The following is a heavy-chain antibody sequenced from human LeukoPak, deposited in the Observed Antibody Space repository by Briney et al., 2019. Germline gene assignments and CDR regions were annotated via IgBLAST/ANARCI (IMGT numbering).Heavy chain of an antibody. CDR2: IYYSGST. CDR3: ARHDWQQQPPGC. D-gene: IGHD6-13*01. J-gene: IGHJ4*02. V-gene: IGHV4-59*08. CDR1: GVSISSYY. Sequence: PSETLSLTCAVSGVSISSYYWSWIRQPPGKGLEWLGYIYYSGSTHYNPSHKSRLTISADTSKNQFSLQLSSVTAADTAVYYCARHDWQQQPPGCWGQGTLVTVSS.